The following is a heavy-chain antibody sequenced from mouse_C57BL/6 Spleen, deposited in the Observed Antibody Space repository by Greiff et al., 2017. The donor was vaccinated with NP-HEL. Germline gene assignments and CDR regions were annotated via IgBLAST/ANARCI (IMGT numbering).Heavy chain of an antibody. Sequence: VQLQQSGAELVRPGASVKLSCTASGFNIKDYYMHWVKQRPEQGLEWIGRIDPEDGDTEYAPKFQGKATLTADTSSITAYLQLSSLTSEDTAVYSCTYEYDEDYAMDYWGQGTSVTVSS. D-gene: IGHD2-4*01. CDR2: IDPEDGDT. V-gene: IGHV14-1*01. CDR3: TYEYDEDYAMDY. CDR1: GFNIKDYY. J-gene: IGHJ4*01.